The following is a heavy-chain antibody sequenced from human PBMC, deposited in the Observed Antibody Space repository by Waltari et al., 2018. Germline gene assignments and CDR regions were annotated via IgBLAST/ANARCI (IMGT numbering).Heavy chain of an antibody. V-gene: IGHV4-34*01. J-gene: IGHJ4*02. CDR2: INHSGST. D-gene: IGHD3-16*02. CDR3: ARGSLRSRQYYFDY. CDR1: GGSFSGYY. Sequence: QVQLQQWGAGLLKPSETLSLTCAVYGGSFSGYYWSWIRQPPGKGLGWIGEINHSGSTNYNPSLKSRVTISVDTSKNQFSLKLSSVTAADTAVYYCARGSLRSRQYYFDYWGQGTLVTVSS.